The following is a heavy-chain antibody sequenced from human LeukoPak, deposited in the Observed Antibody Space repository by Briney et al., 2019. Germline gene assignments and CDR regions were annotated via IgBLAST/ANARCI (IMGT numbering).Heavy chain of an antibody. CDR1: GYTFTSYY. D-gene: IGHD3-3*01. CDR3: ARGCQASTIFGVVTHYYMDV. V-gene: IGHV1-8*01. J-gene: IGHJ6*03. Sequence: ASVKVSCKASGYTFTSYYINWVRQATGQGLEWMGWMNPNSCNTGYAQKFKGRVTMTRNTSISTAYMELRSLRSEDTAVYYCARGCQASTIFGVVTHYYMDVWGKGTTVTVSS. CDR2: MNPNSCNT.